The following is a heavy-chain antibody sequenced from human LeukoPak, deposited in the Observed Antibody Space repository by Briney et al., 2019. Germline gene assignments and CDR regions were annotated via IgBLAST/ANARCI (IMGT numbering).Heavy chain of an antibody. CDR3: ARRGGDMPARGFMDV. V-gene: IGHV4-30-4*07. CDR2: IYDSGIA. D-gene: IGHD3-16*01. Sequence: PSETLSLTCVVSGDSITSGGYSWSWIGQRPGKGLEWVGYIYDSGIAFYNPSLKSRVIMSVDTYKNHFFLNLRSVPAADTAVYYCARRGGDMPARGFMDVWGKGTTVTASS. CDR1: GDSITSGGYS. J-gene: IGHJ6*03.